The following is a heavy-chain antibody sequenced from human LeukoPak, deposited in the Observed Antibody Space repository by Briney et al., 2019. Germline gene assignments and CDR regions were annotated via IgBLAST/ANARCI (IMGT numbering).Heavy chain of an antibody. J-gene: IGHJ4*02. CDR2: VSYDEITK. CDR3: ARRYSGDSPLDY. V-gene: IGHV3-30-3*01. D-gene: IGHD4-17*01. Sequence: PGRSLRLSCAASGFTFSSYSMYWVRQAPGKGLEWVALVSYDEITKYYADSVKGRFTISRDNPKNTLYLQMNSLRVEDTAVYYCARRYSGDSPLDYWGQGTLVTVSS. CDR1: GFTFSSYS.